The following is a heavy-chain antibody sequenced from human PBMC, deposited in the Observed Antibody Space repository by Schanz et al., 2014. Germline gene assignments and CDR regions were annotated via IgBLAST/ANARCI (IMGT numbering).Heavy chain of an antibody. CDR2: INSDGSTT. Sequence: EVQLVESGGGLVQPGGSLRLSCAASGFTFSSYWMHLVRQAPGKGRVWVSRINSDGSTTIYADSVKGRFTISRDNAKNTLYLQMNSLRAEDTAVYYCARPLGPNYYYYGLDVWGQGTTVTVSS. CDR1: GFTFSSYW. J-gene: IGHJ6*02. CDR3: ARPLGPNYYYYGLDV. V-gene: IGHV3-74*01.